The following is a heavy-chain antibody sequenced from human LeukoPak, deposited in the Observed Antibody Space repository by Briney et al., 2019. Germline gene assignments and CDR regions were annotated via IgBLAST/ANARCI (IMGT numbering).Heavy chain of an antibody. Sequence: WMGWINPNSGGTSYAQKFQGRVTMTKDTSISTAHMELSRLRSDDTAVYYCARDSGSSGFPFDYWGQGTLVTVSS. J-gene: IGHJ4*02. CDR3: ARDSGSSGFPFDY. CDR2: INPNSGGT. V-gene: IGHV1-2*02. D-gene: IGHD6-19*01.